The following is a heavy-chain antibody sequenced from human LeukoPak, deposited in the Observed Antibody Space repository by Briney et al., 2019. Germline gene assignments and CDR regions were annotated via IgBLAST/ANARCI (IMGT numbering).Heavy chain of an antibody. V-gene: IGHV4-59*08. Sequence: SETLSLTCAVSGGSISSDYWSWIRQPPGKGLEWIGCIYYSGTTNYNPSLNSRVTVSIDTSKSQFSLKLTSVTAADTAVYYCARHQLRGFLDDNWGQGTLVTVSS. D-gene: IGHD6-6*01. CDR2: IYYSGTT. CDR3: ARHQLRGFLDDN. CDR1: GGSISSDY. J-gene: IGHJ4*02.